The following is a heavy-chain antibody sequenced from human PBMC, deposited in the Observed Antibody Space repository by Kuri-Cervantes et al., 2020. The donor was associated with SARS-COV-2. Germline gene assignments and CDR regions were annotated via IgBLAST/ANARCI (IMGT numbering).Heavy chain of an antibody. CDR3: ARDRDLAGGMDV. CDR2: TFYRSKWYN. Sequence: SETLSLTCAISGDGVSSNSAAWNWIRQSPSRGLEWLGRTFYRSKWYNDYAVSVKSRITINPDTSKNQFSLQLNSVTPEDTAVYYCARDRDLAGGMDVWGQGTTVTVSS. CDR1: GDGVSSNSAA. V-gene: IGHV6-1*01. D-gene: IGHD6-13*01. J-gene: IGHJ6*02.